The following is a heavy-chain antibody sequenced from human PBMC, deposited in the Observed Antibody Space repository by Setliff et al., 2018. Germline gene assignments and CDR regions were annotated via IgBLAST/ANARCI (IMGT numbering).Heavy chain of an antibody. CDR3: ARLWISYESNTYFYPKYFDF. J-gene: IGHJ4*02. CDR2: MYHSGST. CDR1: GYSISSGYY. D-gene: IGHD3-22*01. V-gene: IGHV4-38-2*02. Sequence: PSETLSLTCTVSGYSISSGYYWGWIRQPPGKGLEWIGNMYHSGSTNYNPSLNSRVAISVDTSENQFSLRLNSVTAADTAVYYCARLWISYESNTYFYPKYFDFWGQGTLVTVSS.